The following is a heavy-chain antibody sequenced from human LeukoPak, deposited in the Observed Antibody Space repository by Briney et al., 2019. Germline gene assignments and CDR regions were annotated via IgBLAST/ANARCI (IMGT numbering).Heavy chain of an antibody. Sequence: SETLSLTCTVSGGSISSYYWSWIRQPPGKGLEWIGYIYYSGSTNYNPSLKSRVTISVDTSKNQFSLRLSSVTAADTAVYSCARNYYDSSGYYDVWYFDLWGRGTLVTVSS. J-gene: IGHJ2*01. CDR3: ARNYYDSSGYYDVWYFDL. CDR2: IYYSGST. D-gene: IGHD3-22*01. CDR1: GGSISSYY. V-gene: IGHV4-59*01.